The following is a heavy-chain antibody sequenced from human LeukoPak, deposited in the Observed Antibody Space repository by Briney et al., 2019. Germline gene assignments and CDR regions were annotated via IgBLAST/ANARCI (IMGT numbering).Heavy chain of an antibody. CDR2: INNVGSHI. CDR1: GFTFSSSA. Sequence: GGSLRLSCAASGFTFSSSAMNWVRQAPGRGLEWVSSINNVGSHIYYADSVKGRFTISRDNAKNSLYLQMNSLRAEDTAVYYCARKVGIAARPDYWGQGTLVTVSS. V-gene: IGHV3-21*01. J-gene: IGHJ4*02. CDR3: ARKVGIAARPDY. D-gene: IGHD6-6*01.